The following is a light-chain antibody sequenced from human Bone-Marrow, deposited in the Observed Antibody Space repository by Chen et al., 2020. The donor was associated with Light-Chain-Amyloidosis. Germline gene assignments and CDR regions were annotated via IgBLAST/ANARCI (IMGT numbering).Light chain of an antibody. V-gene: IGLV2-14*01. CDR1: SSDVGGDNH. CDR3: SSYTITNTLV. Sequence: QSALTQPASVSGSPGQSITISCTGTSSDVGGDNHVSWYQQHPDKAPKLMIYEVTNRPSWVTDRFAGSKSDNTASLTNSGLQTEDEADYFCSSYTITNTLVFGSGTRVTVL. J-gene: IGLJ1*01. CDR2: EVT.